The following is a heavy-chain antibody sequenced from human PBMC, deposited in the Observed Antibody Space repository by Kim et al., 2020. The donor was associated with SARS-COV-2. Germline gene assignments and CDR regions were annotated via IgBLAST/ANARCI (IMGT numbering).Heavy chain of an antibody. Sequence: SETLSLTCAVYGGSFSGYYWSWIRQPPGKGLEWIGEINHSGSTNYNPSLKSRVTISVDTSKNQFSLKLSSVTAAATAVYYCARGGGTYDYVWGSYRKYNWFDPWGQGTLVTVSS. CDR3: ARGGGTYDYVWGSYRKYNWFDP. CDR1: GGSFSGYY. V-gene: IGHV4-34*01. D-gene: IGHD3-16*02. J-gene: IGHJ5*02. CDR2: INHSGST.